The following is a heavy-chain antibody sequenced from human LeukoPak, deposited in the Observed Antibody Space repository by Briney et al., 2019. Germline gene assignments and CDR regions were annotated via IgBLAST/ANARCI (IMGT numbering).Heavy chain of an antibody. CDR2: IKQDGSEK. CDR1: GFMFSSNW. J-gene: IGHJ4*02. Sequence: GGSLRLSCAASGFMFSSNWMSWVRQAPGKGLEWVANIKQDGSEKYYVDSVKGRFTISRDNAKNSLYLQMNSLRAEDTAVYYCAREGDYCSSTSRYFLDYFDYWGQGTLVTVSS. V-gene: IGHV3-7*01. CDR3: AREGDYCSSTSRYFLDYFDY. D-gene: IGHD2-2*01.